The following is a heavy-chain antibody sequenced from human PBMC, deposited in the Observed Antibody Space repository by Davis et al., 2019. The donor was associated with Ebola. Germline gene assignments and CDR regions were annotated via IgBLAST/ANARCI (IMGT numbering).Heavy chain of an antibody. CDR1: GHTFTSYD. Sequence: ASAKVSCKASGHTFTSYDINWVRQATGQGLEWMGWMNPNSGNTAYAQKFQGRVTMTRNTSISTAYMELSSLRSEDTAVYYCARVGYCSSTSCFYYYYYGMDVWGQGTTVTVSS. D-gene: IGHD2-2*01. CDR3: ARVGYCSSTSCFYYYYYGMDV. J-gene: IGHJ6*02. CDR2: MNPNSGNT. V-gene: IGHV1-8*01.